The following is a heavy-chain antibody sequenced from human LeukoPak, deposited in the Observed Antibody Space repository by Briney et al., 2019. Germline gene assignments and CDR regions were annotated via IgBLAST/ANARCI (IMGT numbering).Heavy chain of an antibody. CDR2: ISGSGGST. Sequence: PGGSLRLSCAASGFTFSSYAMSWVRQAPGKGLEWVSAISGSGGSTYYADSVKGRFTISRDNSKSTLYLQMNSLRAEDTAVYYCAKEYYDSSGYYPLNYWGQGTLVTVSS. J-gene: IGHJ4*02. CDR3: AKEYYDSSGYYPLNY. D-gene: IGHD3-22*01. V-gene: IGHV3-23*01. CDR1: GFTFSSYA.